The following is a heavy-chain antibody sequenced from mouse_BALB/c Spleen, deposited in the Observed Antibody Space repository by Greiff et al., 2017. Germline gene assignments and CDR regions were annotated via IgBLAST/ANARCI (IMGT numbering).Heavy chain of an antibody. J-gene: IGHJ2*01. CDR3: GGGRGFDD. CDR2: IYPGSGST. Sequence: QVQLQQSGPELVKPGASVKMSCKASGYTFTDYVISWVKQRTGQGLEWIGEIYPGSGSTYYNEKFKGRATLTADTSSNTAYMQLSSLTSEDSAVYYCGGGRGFDDWGQGTTLTVSS. V-gene: IGHV1-77*01. CDR1: GYTFTDYV.